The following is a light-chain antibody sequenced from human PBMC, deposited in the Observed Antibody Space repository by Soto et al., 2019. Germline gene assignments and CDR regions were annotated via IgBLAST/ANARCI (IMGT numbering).Light chain of an antibody. Sequence: EIVLTQSPGTLSLSPGESATLSCRTSQTTSGKYLAWYQQRPGLAPRLLVYGASRRATGIPDRFRGSGSGTEFTLTISGLEPEDFAVYFCQHYGSSPPVTFGSGTRLDVK. CDR3: QHYGSSPPVT. CDR1: QTTSGKY. V-gene: IGKV3-20*01. CDR2: GAS. J-gene: IGKJ5*01.